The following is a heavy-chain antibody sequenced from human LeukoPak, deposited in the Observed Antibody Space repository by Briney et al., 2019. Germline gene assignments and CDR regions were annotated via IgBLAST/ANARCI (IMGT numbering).Heavy chain of an antibody. CDR1: GFTFSSYW. CDR2: ISSSSSYI. Sequence: GGSLRLSCAASGFTFSSYWMSWVRNAPGRGLVWVLYISSSSSYIYYADSVKGRFTISRDNAKNSLYLQMNSLRAEDTAVYYCARVFRFFGVVISPDAFDIWGQGTMVTVSS. D-gene: IGHD3-3*01. V-gene: IGHV3-21*01. J-gene: IGHJ3*02. CDR3: ARVFRFFGVVISPDAFDI.